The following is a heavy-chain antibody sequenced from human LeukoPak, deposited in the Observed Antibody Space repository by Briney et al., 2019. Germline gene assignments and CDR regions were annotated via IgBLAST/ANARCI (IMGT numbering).Heavy chain of an antibody. CDR3: ARESSTSCYRD. D-gene: IGHD2-2*02. V-gene: IGHV4-4*09. Sequence: SETLSLTCTVSGGSISSYYWSWIRQPPGKGLEWIGYIYTSGSTNYNPSLKSRVTISVDTSKNQFSLKLSSVTAADTAVYYCARESSTSCYRDWGQGTLATVSS. J-gene: IGHJ4*02. CDR2: IYTSGST. CDR1: GGSISSYY.